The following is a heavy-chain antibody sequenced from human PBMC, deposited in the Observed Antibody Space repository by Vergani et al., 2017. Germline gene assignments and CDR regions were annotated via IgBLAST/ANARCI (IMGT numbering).Heavy chain of an antibody. CDR2: IRNKANDYTT. Sequence: EVQLLESGGGLVQPGGSLRPSCAASGFTFSSYAMSWVRQAPGKGLEWVGRIRNKANDYTTQYAASVKGRFTISRDDSKSYLYLQMNSLQTEDTALYYCVRVKGSNWNDHLYDIWGQGTLVTVSS. CDR3: VRVKGSNWNDHLYDI. CDR1: GFTFSSYA. J-gene: IGHJ3*02. D-gene: IGHD1-1*01. V-gene: IGHV3-72*01.